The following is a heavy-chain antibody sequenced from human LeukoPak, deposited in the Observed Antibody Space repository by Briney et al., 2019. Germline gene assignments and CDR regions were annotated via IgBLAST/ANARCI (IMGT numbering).Heavy chain of an antibody. J-gene: IGHJ3*02. Sequence: SETLSLTCTVSGGSISSYYWSWIRQPAGKGLEWIGRIYTSGSTNYNPSLKSRVTMSVDTSKNQFSLKLSSVTAADTAVYYCARQRITMIVVDDAFDIWGQGTMVTVSS. D-gene: IGHD3-22*01. CDR3: ARQRITMIVVDDAFDI. CDR1: GGSISSYY. V-gene: IGHV4-4*07. CDR2: IYTSGST.